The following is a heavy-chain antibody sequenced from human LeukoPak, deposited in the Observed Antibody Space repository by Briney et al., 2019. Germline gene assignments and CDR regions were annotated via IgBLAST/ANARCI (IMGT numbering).Heavy chain of an antibody. CDR3: TEEGRYSSGWYVGYGV. J-gene: IGHJ3*01. CDR2: IQSETDGGTT. CDR1: GFSFTNAW. V-gene: IGHV3-15*01. Sequence: PGGSLRLSCAASGFSFTNAWMSWVRQAPGKGLEWVCRIQSETDGGTTDYPAPVKGRFTISRDDSKATLYLQMNSLKTEDTGVYYCTEEGRYSSGWYVGYGVWGQGTMVTVSS. D-gene: IGHD6-19*01.